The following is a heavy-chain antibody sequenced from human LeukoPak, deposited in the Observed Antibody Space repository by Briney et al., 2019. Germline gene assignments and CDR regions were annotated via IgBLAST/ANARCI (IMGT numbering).Heavy chain of an antibody. Sequence: GGSLRLSCAASGFAVSSNYMSWVRQAPGKGLEWVSVIYSGGSTYYADSVKGRFTISRDNSKNTLYLQMNSLRAEDTAVYYCARGYYDYVWGSYRPFDYWGQGTLVTVSS. CDR2: IYSGGST. CDR3: ARGYYDYVWGSYRPFDY. CDR1: GFAVSSNY. V-gene: IGHV3-66*01. D-gene: IGHD3-16*02. J-gene: IGHJ4*02.